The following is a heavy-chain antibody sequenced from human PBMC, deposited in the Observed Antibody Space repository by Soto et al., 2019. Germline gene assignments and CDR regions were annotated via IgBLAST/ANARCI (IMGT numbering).Heavy chain of an antibody. CDR2: IYYSGST. D-gene: IGHD3-16*01. J-gene: IGHJ6*02. CDR3: ARHERRDGYNPWFGYYGMDV. CDR1: GGSISSSSYY. Sequence: NPSETLSLTCTVSGGSISSSSYYWGWIRQPPGKGLEWIGSIYYSGSTYYNPSLKSRVTISVDTSKNQFSLKLSSVTAADTAVYYCARHERRDGYNPWFGYYGMDVWGQGTTVTVYS. V-gene: IGHV4-39*01.